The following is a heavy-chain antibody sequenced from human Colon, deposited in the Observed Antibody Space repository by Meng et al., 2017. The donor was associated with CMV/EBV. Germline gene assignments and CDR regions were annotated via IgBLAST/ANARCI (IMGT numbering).Heavy chain of an antibody. D-gene: IGHD5-12*01. CDR1: GLSFDEYA. J-gene: IGHJ6*02. CDR2: VNWGGDKI. V-gene: IGHV3-9*01. CDR3: AKDRTGGGYTFGLDV. Sequence: SLKISFVASGLSFDEYAMHWVRQVPGKGLEWVSNVNWGGDKIGYADSVKARFTIPRDNAKNSLYLQMDSLRAADTAVYYCAKDRTGGGYTFGLDVWGQGTTVTVSS.